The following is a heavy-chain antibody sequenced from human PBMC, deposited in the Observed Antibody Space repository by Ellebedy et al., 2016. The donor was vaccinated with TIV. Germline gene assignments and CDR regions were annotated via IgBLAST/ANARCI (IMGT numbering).Heavy chain of an antibody. Sequence: PGGSLRLSCEASGFTFSSYWMHRVRQAPGKGLVWVSCVYLDGTTTTYADSVKGRFTISRDNAKNTVYLQMNSLRAEDTAVYYCTRGGFGHAMDVWGQGTTVTVSS. J-gene: IGHJ6*02. V-gene: IGHV3-74*01. CDR2: VYLDGTTT. CDR3: TRGGFGHAMDV. CDR1: GFTFSSYW. D-gene: IGHD3-10*01.